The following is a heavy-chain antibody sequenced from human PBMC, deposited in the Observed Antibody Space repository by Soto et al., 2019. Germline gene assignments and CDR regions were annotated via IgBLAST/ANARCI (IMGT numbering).Heavy chain of an antibody. CDR2: IIPIFGTA. Sequence: QVQLVQSGAEVKKPGSSVKVSCKASGGTFSSYSINWVRQAPGHGLEWMGEIIPIFGTANYALKFQGRVTITSDESTSTAYMELSSPRSYDTAVYYCAIDGGRHSGGIDYWGQGTLVTFSS. D-gene: IGHD2-15*01. CDR1: GGTFSSYS. V-gene: IGHV1-69*01. CDR3: AIDGGRHSGGIDY. J-gene: IGHJ4*02.